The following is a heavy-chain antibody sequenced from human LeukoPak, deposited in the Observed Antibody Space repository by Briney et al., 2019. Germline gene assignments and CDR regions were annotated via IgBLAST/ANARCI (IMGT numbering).Heavy chain of an antibody. D-gene: IGHD6-19*01. CDR1: GFTFSNYA. CDR3: AKDQSVSVGYSSGWYNY. Sequence: GGSLRLSRVDSGFTFSNYAMQWVRQAPGKGLEWVSAISGSGGSTYYADSVKGRFTISRDNSKNTLYLQMNSLRAEGTAVYYCAKDQSVSVGYSSGWYNYWGQGTRVTVSS. CDR2: ISGSGGST. J-gene: IGHJ4*02. V-gene: IGHV3-23*01.